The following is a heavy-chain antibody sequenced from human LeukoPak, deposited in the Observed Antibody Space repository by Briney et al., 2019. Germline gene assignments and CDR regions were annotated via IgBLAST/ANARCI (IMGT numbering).Heavy chain of an antibody. V-gene: IGHV4-30-4*08. CDR2: IYYSGST. D-gene: IGHD3-3*01. CDR3: ARSAASGDFFDY. CDR1: GGSISSGDYY. J-gene: IGHJ4*02. Sequence: SETLSLTCTVSGGSISSGDYYWSWIRQRPGKGLEWIGYIYYSGSTYYNPSLKSRVTISVDTSKNQFSLRLISMTAADTAVYYCARSAASGDFFDYWGQGTLVTVSS.